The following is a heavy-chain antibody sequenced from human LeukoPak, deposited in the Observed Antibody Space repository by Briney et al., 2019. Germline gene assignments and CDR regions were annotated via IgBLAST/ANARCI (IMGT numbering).Heavy chain of an antibody. Sequence: GGSLRLSCAASGFTFSSHSMNWVRQAPGKGLEWVSSFGTRSSSIYYADSVKGRFTLSRDNSINTVDLQMNSLRAEDTAVYYCVKEYHSRGFGAYFDYWGQGTLVTVSS. CDR2: FGTRSSSI. CDR1: GFTFSSHS. D-gene: IGHD3-3*01. V-gene: IGHV3-21*01. CDR3: VKEYHSRGFGAYFDY. J-gene: IGHJ4*02.